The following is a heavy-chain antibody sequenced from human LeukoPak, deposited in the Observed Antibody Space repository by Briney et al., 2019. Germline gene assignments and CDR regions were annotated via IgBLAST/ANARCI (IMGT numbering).Heavy chain of an antibody. CDR2: IYYSGTT. CDR3: ARERGAYYYGYSWFDP. V-gene: IGHV4-30-4*01. J-gene: IGHJ5*02. Sequence: SQTLSLTCTVSGGSISSGDYYWSWIRQPPGKGLEWIGYIYYSGTTHYNPSLKSRVTISVDASKNQFSLKLSSVTAADTAVYYCARERGAYYYGYSWFDPWGQGTLVTVSS. D-gene: IGHD3-10*01. CDR1: GGSISSGDYY.